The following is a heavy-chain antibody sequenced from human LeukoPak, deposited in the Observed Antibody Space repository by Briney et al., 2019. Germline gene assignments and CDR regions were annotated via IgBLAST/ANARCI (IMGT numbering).Heavy chain of an antibody. V-gene: IGHV3-48*03. J-gene: IGHJ4*02. D-gene: IGHD3-3*01. CDR1: GFTFSSHE. CDR3: ARDLQAEGGFLSGHGFDY. Sequence: QPGGSLRLSCAASGFTFSSHEMNWVRQAPGKGLEWVSYISSSGSITYYADSVKGRFTISRDNAKDSLYLQMNSLRAEDTAVYHCARDLQAEGGFLSGHGFDYWGQGTLVAVSS. CDR2: ISSSGSIT.